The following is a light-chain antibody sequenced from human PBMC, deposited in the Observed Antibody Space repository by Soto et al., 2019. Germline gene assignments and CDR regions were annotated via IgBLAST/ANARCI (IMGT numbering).Light chain of an antibody. J-gene: IGKJ5*01. CDR1: QSISSY. CDR3: QQSYSTPPR. Sequence: DIQMTQSPSSLSASVGDRVTITCRASQSISSYLNWYQQKPGKAPKLLIYAASSLQSGVPSRFRGSGSGTDFTLTISSLQPEDFATYYCQQSYSTPPRFGQGTRLEIK. V-gene: IGKV1-39*01. CDR2: AAS.